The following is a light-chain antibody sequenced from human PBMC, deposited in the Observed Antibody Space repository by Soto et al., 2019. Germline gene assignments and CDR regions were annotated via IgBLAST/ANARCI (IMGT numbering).Light chain of an antibody. J-gene: IGKJ5*01. CDR2: AAY. Sequence: IQLTQSPSSLSASVGDRVTITCRASQGISSYLAWLQQKPGKAPKLLIYAAYTLQSGVQSRFSGSGSGTDFTLTIRSLQPEDFATYYCKQLDNFPLTFGQGTRLEIK. CDR1: QGISSY. CDR3: KQLDNFPLT. V-gene: IGKV1-9*01.